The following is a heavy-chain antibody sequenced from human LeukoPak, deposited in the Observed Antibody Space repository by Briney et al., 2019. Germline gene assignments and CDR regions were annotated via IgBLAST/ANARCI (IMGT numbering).Heavy chain of an antibody. J-gene: IGHJ3*02. D-gene: IGHD1-26*01. V-gene: IGHV3-23*01. Sequence: GGSLRLSCAASGFTFSSYAMSWVRQAPGKGLEWVSAISGSGGSTYYADSVKGRFTISRDNAKNSLYLQMNSLRAEDTAVYYCARGRGAFAPGHKNDAFDIWGQGTMVTVSS. CDR3: ARGRGAFAPGHKNDAFDI. CDR1: GFTFSSYA. CDR2: ISGSGGST.